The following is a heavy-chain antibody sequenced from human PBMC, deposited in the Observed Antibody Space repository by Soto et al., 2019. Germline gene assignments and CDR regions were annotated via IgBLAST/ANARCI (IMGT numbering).Heavy chain of an antibody. J-gene: IGHJ3*02. D-gene: IGHD4-17*01. Sequence: GASLKVSCKASGCTFTSYYMRWVRRSPGQGVEWMGIMNPSGGSTSYAQKFQGRVTMTRDTSTSTVYMELSSLRSEDTAVYYCARAMTTVTAGAFDIWGQGTMVTVSS. CDR3: ARAMTTVTAGAFDI. V-gene: IGHV1-46*01. CDR1: GCTFTSYY. CDR2: MNPSGGST.